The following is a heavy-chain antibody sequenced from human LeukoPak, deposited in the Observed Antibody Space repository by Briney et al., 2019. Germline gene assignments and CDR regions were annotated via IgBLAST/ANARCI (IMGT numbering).Heavy chain of an antibody. Sequence: KTSETLSLTCTVSGGSISSSSYYWGWIRQPPGKGLEGIGSIYYSGSTYYNPSLKSRVTISVDTSKNPFSLKLSSVTAADTAVYYCDIGIAAAGTGYWGQGTLVTVSS. CDR2: IYYSGST. V-gene: IGHV4-39*01. J-gene: IGHJ4*02. D-gene: IGHD6-13*01. CDR1: GGSISSSSYY. CDR3: DIGIAAAGTGY.